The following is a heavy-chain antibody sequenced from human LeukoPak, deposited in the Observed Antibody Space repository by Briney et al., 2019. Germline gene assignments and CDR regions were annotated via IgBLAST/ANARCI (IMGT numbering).Heavy chain of an antibody. D-gene: IGHD3-22*01. CDR3: ARVTWYDASGYYRHFDN. Sequence: GGSLRLSCVASGLTLCSHWMTWVRQAPGKGLEWVANIKQDGSEQNYVDSVKGRFTISRDNAKNTLYLQMNSLRAEDTAVYYCARVTWYDASGYYRHFDNWGQGTLVTVSS. J-gene: IGHJ4*02. CDR1: GLTLCSHW. CDR2: IKQDGSEQ. V-gene: IGHV3-7*01.